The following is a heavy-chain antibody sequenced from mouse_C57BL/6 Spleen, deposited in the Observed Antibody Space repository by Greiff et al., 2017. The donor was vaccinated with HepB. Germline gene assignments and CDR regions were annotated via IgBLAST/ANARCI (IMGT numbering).Heavy chain of an antibody. D-gene: IGHD1-1*01. CDR1: GFTFSDYY. CDR3: AREDGSSYLGAMDY. CDR2: INYDGSST. V-gene: IGHV5-16*01. Sequence: EVKVVESEGGLVQPGSSMKLSCTASGFTFSDYYMAWVRQVPEKGLEWVANINYDGSSTYYLDSLKSRFIISRDNAKNILYLQMSSLKSEDTATYYCAREDGSSYLGAMDYWGQGTSVTVSS. J-gene: IGHJ4*01.